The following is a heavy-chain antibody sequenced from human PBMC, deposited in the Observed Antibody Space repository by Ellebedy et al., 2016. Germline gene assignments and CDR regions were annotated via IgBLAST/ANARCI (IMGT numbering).Heavy chain of an antibody. CDR1: GGSISSSSYY. D-gene: IGHD3-22*01. J-gene: IGHJ6*02. CDR3: ARNPHYYDSTAAMDV. Sequence: SETLSLTXTVSGGSISSSSYYWVWIRQPPGKGLEWIGSVYYSGTTHYNPSLKSRVTISVDTSKNQFSLRLSSVTAADTAVYYCARNPHYYDSTAAMDVWGQGTTVTVSS. V-gene: IGHV4-39*07. CDR2: VYYSGTT.